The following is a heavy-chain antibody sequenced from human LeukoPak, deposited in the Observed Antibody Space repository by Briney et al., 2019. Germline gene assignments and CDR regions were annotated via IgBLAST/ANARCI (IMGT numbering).Heavy chain of an antibody. CDR2: IYYSGST. CDR1: GGSVSSGSYY. D-gene: IGHD3-3*01. Sequence: PSETLSLTCTVSGGSVSSGSYYWSWIRQPPGKGLEWIGYIYYSGSTNYNPSLKSRVTISVDTSKNQLSLKLSSVTAADTAVYYCARAEGITIFGGGHAFDIWGQGTMVTVSS. J-gene: IGHJ3*02. CDR3: ARAEGITIFGGGHAFDI. V-gene: IGHV4-61*01.